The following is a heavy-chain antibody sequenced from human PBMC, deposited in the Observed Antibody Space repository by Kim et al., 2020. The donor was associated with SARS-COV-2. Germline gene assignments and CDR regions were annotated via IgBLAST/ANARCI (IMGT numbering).Heavy chain of an antibody. CDR2: INPSGGST. V-gene: IGHV1-46*01. J-gene: IGHJ6*02. Sequence: ASVKVSCKASGYTFTSYYMHWVRQAPGQGLEWMGIINPSGGSTSYAQKFQGRVTMTRDTSTSTVYMELSSLRSEDTAVYYCAKSLLGYCSSTSCYLMTLDYYGMDVWGQGTTVTVSS. CDR3: AKSLLGYCSSTSCYLMTLDYYGMDV. CDR1: GYTFTSYY. D-gene: IGHD2-2*01.